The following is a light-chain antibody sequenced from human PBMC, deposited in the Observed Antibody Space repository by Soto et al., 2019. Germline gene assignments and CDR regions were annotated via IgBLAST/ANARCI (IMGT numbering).Light chain of an antibody. CDR3: QAFDSRLSGSV. J-gene: IGLJ2*01. CDR1: SSNIGAGYD. CDR2: GTN. V-gene: IGLV1-40*01. Sequence: QSVLTQPPSMSGAPGQRVTISCAGHSSNIGAGYDVQWYQQLPGTAPKLLMFGTNSRPSGVPDRFSGSKSGTSAFLAITGLQAEDEADYYCQAFDSRLSGSVFGGGTKLTVL.